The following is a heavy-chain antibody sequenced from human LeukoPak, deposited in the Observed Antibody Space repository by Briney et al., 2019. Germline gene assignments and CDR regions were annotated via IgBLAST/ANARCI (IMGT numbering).Heavy chain of an antibody. D-gene: IGHD6-19*01. CDR2: IFNSGGGT. CDR3: AKDVVPDSGWDLDY. V-gene: IGHV3-23*01. Sequence: PGGSLRLSCAASGFTFSSYAMSWVRQAPGKGLEWVSGIFNSGGGTFYADSVKGRFTISRDNSKNTLYLQMNSLRAEDTAVYYCAKDVVPDSGWDLDYWGQGTLVTVSS. J-gene: IGHJ4*02. CDR1: GFTFSSYA.